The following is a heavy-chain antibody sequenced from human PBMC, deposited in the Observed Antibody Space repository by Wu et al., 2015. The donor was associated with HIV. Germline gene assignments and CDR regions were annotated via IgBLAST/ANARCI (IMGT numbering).Heavy chain of an antibody. J-gene: IGHJ4*02. Sequence: QVQLLQSGAEVKNPGSSVRVSCKASGATFTSYALSWVRQAPGQGLEWMGRLIPMYATPSYAQRFQGRVTITADESTTTAHMELSSLRSEDTAVYYCARTDGLVDGGNSGYDYWGQGTLVTVSS. D-gene: IGHD4-23*01. CDR1: GATFTSYA. CDR2: LIPMYATP. CDR3: ARTDGLVDGGNSGYDY. V-gene: IGHV1-69*13.